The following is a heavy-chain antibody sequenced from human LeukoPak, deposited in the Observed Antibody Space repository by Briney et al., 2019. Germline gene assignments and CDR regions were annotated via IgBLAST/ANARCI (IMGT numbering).Heavy chain of an antibody. Sequence: GGSLRLSCAASGFTFSSYAMHWVRQAPGKGLEWVAVISYDGSSKYYADSVKGRFTISRDNSKNTLYLQMNSLRAEDTAVYYCAGEMATMDSAFDYWGQGTLVTVSS. J-gene: IGHJ4*02. CDR1: GFTFSSYA. V-gene: IGHV3-30*01. D-gene: IGHD5-24*01. CDR3: AGEMATMDSAFDY. CDR2: ISYDGSSK.